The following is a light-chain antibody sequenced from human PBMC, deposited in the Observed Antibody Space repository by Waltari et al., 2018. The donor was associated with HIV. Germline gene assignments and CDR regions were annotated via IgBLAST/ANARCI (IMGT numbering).Light chain of an antibody. CDR3: QSADASDTFLWV. V-gene: IGLV3-25*03. J-gene: IGLJ3*02. CDR2: KDS. Sequence: SYELTQTPSVSVSPGQTARITCSGDGLSKQYTYWYKQRAGQAPGLVIYKDSERPSGIPERYSGSSSGTTVTLTISGVQAEDEADYYCQSADASDTFLWVFGGGTKVTVL. CDR1: GLSKQY.